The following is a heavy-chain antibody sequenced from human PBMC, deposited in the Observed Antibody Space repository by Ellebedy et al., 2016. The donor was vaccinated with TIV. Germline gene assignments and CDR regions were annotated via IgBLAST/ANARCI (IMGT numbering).Heavy chain of an antibody. CDR1: GFTFSSYS. Sequence: PGGSLRLSCAASGFTFSSYSMNWVRQAPGKGLEWVSSISSSSNYMYYADSVKGRFTISRDNAKNSLYLQMNRLRAEDTAVYYCARDDPWYFDLWGRGTLVTVSS. V-gene: IGHV3-21*01. CDR2: ISSSSNYM. J-gene: IGHJ2*01. CDR3: ARDDPWYFDL.